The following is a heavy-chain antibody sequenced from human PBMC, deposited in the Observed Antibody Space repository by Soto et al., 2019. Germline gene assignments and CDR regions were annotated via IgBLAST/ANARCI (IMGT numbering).Heavy chain of an antibody. CDR3: AREMIAWSGSRCFDP. V-gene: IGHV3-21*01. Sequence: KPGGSLRLSCAASGFTFSSYAMSWVRQAPGKGLEWVSSISSSSSYIYYADSVKGRFTISRDNAKNSLYLQMSSLRAEDTAVYYCAREMIAWSGSRCFDPWGQGTLVTVSS. J-gene: IGHJ5*02. CDR1: GFTFSSYA. CDR2: ISSSSSYI. D-gene: IGHD3-22*01.